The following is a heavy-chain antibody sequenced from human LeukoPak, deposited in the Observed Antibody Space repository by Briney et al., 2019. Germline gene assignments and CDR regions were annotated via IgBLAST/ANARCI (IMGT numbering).Heavy chain of an antibody. CDR1: GGSFSGYY. CDR3: ARNYYDSSGYFYYYFDY. CDR2: INHSGGT. J-gene: IGHJ4*02. Sequence: PSETLSLTCAVYGGSFSGYYWSWIRQPPGKGLEWIGEINHSGGTNYNPSLKSRVTISVDTSKNQFSLKLSSVTAADTAVYYCARNYYDSSGYFYYYFDYWGQGTLVTVSS. D-gene: IGHD3-22*01. V-gene: IGHV4-34*01.